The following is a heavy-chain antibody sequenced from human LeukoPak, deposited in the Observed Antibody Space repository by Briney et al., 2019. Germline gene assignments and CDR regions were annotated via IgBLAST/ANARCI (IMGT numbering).Heavy chain of an antibody. CDR1: GFTFSSYA. D-gene: IGHD3-9*01. CDR2: ITNSGSTT. CDR3: AKGSLTRLFDY. V-gene: IGHV3-23*05. Sequence: GGSLRLSCAASGFTFSSYAMHWVRQAPGKGLEWVSSITNSGSTTYYADSVKGRFTIFRDNSKNTLYLQMNSLRAEDTAIYYCAKGSLTRLFDYWGQGTLVTVSS. J-gene: IGHJ4*02.